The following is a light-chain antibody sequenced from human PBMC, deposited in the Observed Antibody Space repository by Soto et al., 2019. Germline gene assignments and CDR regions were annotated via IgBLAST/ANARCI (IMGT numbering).Light chain of an antibody. Sequence: QSVLTQPPSASGSPGQSVAISCTGTSSDVGGYNYVSWYQQHPGKAPKLMIYEVNKRPTGVPDRFSGSKSGNTASLTISGLQAEDEGDYFCCSFAGSSTYVFGTGTKVTVL. CDR3: CSFAGSSTYV. J-gene: IGLJ1*01. CDR2: EVN. V-gene: IGLV2-8*01. CDR1: SSDVGGYNY.